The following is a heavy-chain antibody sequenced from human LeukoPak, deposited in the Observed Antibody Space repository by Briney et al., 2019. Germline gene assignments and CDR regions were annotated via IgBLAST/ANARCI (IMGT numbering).Heavy chain of an antibody. V-gene: IGHV4-31*03. Sequence: QSSETLSLTCTVSGGSISSGGYYWSWIRQHPGKGLEWIGYIYYSGSTYYNPSLKSRVTISVDKSKNQFSLKLSSVTAADTAVYYCARAPYYSVTTGLDYWGQGTLVTVSS. CDR3: ARAPYYSVTTGLDY. CDR2: IYYSGST. CDR1: GGSISSGGYY. D-gene: IGHD4-17*01. J-gene: IGHJ4*02.